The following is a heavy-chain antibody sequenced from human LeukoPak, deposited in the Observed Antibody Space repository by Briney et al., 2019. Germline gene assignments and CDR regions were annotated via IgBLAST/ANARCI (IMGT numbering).Heavy chain of an antibody. J-gene: IGHJ4*02. CDR1: GGSISTYY. Sequence: SETLSLTCTVSGGSISTYYWSWLRQPPGKGLEWLGYIYYSGSTNYNPSLKSRVTISVDTSKNQFSLEVSSVTAADTAMYYCARERISGYYDYYFDYWGQGTLVTVSS. D-gene: IGHD3-22*01. V-gene: IGHV4-59*01. CDR2: IYYSGST. CDR3: ARERISGYYDYYFDY.